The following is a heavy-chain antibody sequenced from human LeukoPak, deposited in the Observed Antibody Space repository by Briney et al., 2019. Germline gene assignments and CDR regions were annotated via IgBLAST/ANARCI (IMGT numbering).Heavy chain of an antibody. D-gene: IGHD3-3*01. CDR2: INSDGSTT. J-gene: IGHJ4*02. CDR3: VRNLDFWGDSEDY. V-gene: IGHV3-74*01. Sequence: GGSLRLSCAASGFTFSSYWMHWVRQAPGKGLVWVSRINSDGSTTTYADSVKGRFTISRDNAKNTLYLQMNSLRAEDTAVYYCVRNLDFWGDSEDYWGQGTLVTVSS. CDR1: GFTFSSYW.